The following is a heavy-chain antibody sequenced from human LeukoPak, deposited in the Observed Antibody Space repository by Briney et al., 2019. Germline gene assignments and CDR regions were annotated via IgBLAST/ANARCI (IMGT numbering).Heavy chain of an antibody. CDR2: LYSSGST. D-gene: IGHD2-2*01. J-gene: IGHJ6*03. CDR3: AREGCSSTSCYRGYYMDV. Sequence: PSETLSLTCTVSGGSISGYYWSWIRQPAGKGLEWIGRLYSSGSTNYNPSLRSRVTMSVDTSKNQFSLNLSSVTAADTAVYYCAREGCSSTSCYRGYYMDVWRKGTTVTVSS. V-gene: IGHV4-4*07. CDR1: GGSISGYY.